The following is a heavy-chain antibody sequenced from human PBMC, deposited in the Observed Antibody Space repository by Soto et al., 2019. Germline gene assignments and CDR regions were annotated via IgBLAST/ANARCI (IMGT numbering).Heavy chain of an antibody. CDR3: ARDQDSDNYVYAGSQEPYGMDV. D-gene: IGHD3-16*01. CDR1: GGTFSSDF. V-gene: IGHV1-69*06. J-gene: IGHJ6*02. Sequence: SVKVSCKASGGTFSSDFISWVRQAPGQGLEWVGGTIAGFGSANFAQKFQGRVTITADRFTSTVYMELSSLTSEDTATYYCARDQDSDNYVYAGSQEPYGMDVWGQGNTVTVSS. CDR2: TIAGFGSA.